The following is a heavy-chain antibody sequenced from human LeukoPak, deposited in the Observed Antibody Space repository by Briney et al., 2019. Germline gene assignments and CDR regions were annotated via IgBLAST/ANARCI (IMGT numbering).Heavy chain of an antibody. D-gene: IGHD6-19*01. J-gene: IGHJ4*02. V-gene: IGHV4-59*01. CDR1: GGSISSYY. CDR3: ARERAVNPYSSGWAYYFDY. Sequence: PSETLSLTCTATGGSISSYYWSWIRQPPGKGLEWIGYIYYSGSTNYNPSLKSRVTISVDTSKNQFSLKLSSVTAADTAVYYCARERAVNPYSSGWAYYFDYWGQGTLVTVSS. CDR2: IYYSGST.